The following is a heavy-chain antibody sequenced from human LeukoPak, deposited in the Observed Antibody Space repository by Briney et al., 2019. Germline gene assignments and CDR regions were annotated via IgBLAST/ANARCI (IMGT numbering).Heavy chain of an antibody. D-gene: IGHD1-1*01. J-gene: IGHJ4*03. CDR2: INHSGDT. Sequence: PSETLSLTCAVYGGSFSGYYWSWIRQSPGRGLEWIGEINHSGDTNYNSSVKSRVTISVDTSKNQFSLKVRSLTAADTAVYYCARGPTISETGYFDYWGQGTLVTASS. CDR1: GGSFSGYY. CDR3: ARGPTISETGYFDY. V-gene: IGHV4-34*01.